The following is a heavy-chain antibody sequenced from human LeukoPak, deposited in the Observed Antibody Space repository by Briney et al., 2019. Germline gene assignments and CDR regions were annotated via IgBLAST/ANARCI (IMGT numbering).Heavy chain of an antibody. CDR3: ARDTPQHLKRFDF. CDR2: ISGKNGKI. Sequence: ASVKVSCKASGYSFSTYGISWLQQAPGKGLEGMGWISGKNGKINYAQKLQGRVTLTTDASTSTAYMELMSLRSDDTAVYFCARDTPQHLKRFDFWGQGTLVTVSS. CDR1: GYSFSTYG. D-gene: IGHD6-13*01. J-gene: IGHJ4*02. V-gene: IGHV1-18*01.